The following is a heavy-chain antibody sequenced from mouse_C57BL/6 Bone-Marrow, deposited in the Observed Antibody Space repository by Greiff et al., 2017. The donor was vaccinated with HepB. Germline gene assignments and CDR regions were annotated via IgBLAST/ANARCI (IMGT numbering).Heavy chain of an antibody. CDR2: INPDSSTI. J-gene: IGHJ1*03. V-gene: IGHV4-1*01. CDR3: ARPVPYDAWYFDV. CDR1: GIDFSRYW. D-gene: IGHD2-3*01. Sequence: EVQLMESGGGLVQPGGSLKLSCAASGIDFSRYWMSWVRRAPGKGLEWIGEINPDSSTINYAPSLKDNFIISRDNAKNTLYLQMSNVRSEDTALYYGARPVPYDAWYFDVWGTGTTVTVSS.